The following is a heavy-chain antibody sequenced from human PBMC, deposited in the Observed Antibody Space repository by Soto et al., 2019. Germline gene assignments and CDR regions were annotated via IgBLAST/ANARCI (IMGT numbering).Heavy chain of an antibody. J-gene: IGHJ3*02. V-gene: IGHV1-58*02. CDR2: IVVGSGNT. Sequence: GASVKVSCKASGSTFTSSAMQWVRQARGQRLEWIGWIVVGSGNTNYAQKFQERVTITRDMSTSTAYMELSSLRSEDTAVYYCAADWDIVVVVGENALDIWGQGTMVNVS. D-gene: IGHD2-15*01. CDR1: GSTFTSSA. CDR3: AADWDIVVVVGENALDI.